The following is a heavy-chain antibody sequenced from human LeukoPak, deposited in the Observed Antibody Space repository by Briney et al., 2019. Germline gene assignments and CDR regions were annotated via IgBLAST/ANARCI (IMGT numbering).Heavy chain of an antibody. V-gene: IGHV3-30*18. Sequence: GGTLRLSCTVSGFTFSSYGMHWVRQAPGKGLEWVAVISYDGGNKYYADSVKGRFTISRDNSKNTLYLQMNSRRAEDTAVYYCAKSTYDSSGYYSGYGMDVWGQGTTVTVSS. J-gene: IGHJ6*02. CDR2: ISYDGGNK. CDR1: GFTFSSYG. CDR3: AKSTYDSSGYYSGYGMDV. D-gene: IGHD3-22*01.